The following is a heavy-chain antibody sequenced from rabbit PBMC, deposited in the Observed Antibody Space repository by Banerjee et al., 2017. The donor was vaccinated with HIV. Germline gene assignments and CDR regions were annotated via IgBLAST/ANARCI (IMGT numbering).Heavy chain of an antibody. Sequence: QEQLEESGGGLVKPEGSLTLTCTASGFSFTNKYVMCWVRQAPGKGLEWIACINTSSGSAYYASWVNGRFTISKTSSTTVTLQMTSLTAADTATYFCARASSIVWYLNLWGPGTLVTVS. CDR2: INTSSGSA. V-gene: IGHV1S45*01. CDR3: ARASSIVWYLNL. D-gene: IGHD1-1*01. J-gene: IGHJ4*01. CDR1: GFSFTNKYV.